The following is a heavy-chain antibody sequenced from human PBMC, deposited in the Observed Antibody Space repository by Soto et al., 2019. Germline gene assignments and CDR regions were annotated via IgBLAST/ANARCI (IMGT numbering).Heavy chain of an antibody. V-gene: IGHV3-21*01. J-gene: IGHJ4*02. CDR1: RFPLEKSG. D-gene: IGHD1-20*01. Sequence: GGSLRLSCAVSRFPLEKSGLNWVRQVPGKGLESVSSISFSGDCIYYADSVKGRFTISRDNARNSLYLQMNRLGVDDTALYFCARATYNWNHEYWGQGTQVTVSS. CDR3: ARATYNWNHEY. CDR2: ISFSGDCI.